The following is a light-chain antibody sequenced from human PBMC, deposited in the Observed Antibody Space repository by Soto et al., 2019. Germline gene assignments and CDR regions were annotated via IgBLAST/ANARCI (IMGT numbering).Light chain of an antibody. J-gene: IGLJ2*01. CDR1: SSNIGAGYD. CDR3: QSYDSSLSAVV. CDR2: VNS. Sequence: QSLLTQPPSVSGAPGQRVTISCTGSSSNIGAGYDVHWYQQLPGTAPKLLIYVNSNRPSGVPDRFSGSKSGTSASLAITGLQAEDEADYYCQSYDSSLSAVVFGGGTQLTVL. V-gene: IGLV1-40*01.